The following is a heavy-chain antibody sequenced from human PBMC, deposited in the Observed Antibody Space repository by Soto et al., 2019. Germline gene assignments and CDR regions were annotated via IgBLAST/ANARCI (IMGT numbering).Heavy chain of an antibody. CDR1: GFTFSSYA. CDR3: AKDPGRSGAGY. J-gene: IGHJ4*02. V-gene: IGHV3-23*01. D-gene: IGHD6-25*01. CDR2: ISGSGGST. Sequence: GGSLRLSCAASGFTFSSYAMSWVRQAPGKGLEWVSAISGSGGSTYYADSVKGRFTISRDNSKNTLYLQMNSLRAEDTAVYYGAKDPGRSGAGYWGQGTLVTVSS.